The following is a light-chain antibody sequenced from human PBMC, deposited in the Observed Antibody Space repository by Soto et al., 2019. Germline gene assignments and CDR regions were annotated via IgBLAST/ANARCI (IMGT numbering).Light chain of an antibody. Sequence: QSVLTQPPSVSGSPGQSVTISCTGTSSDVGFFNYVSWCQHHPGKVPKFLIYEVNKRPSGVPDRFSGSKSGNTASLTVSGLQPEDEAEYFCSSFVDGTSYVFGTGTKVTVL. CDR2: EVN. V-gene: IGLV2-8*01. CDR3: SSFVDGTSYV. J-gene: IGLJ1*01. CDR1: SSDVGFFNY.